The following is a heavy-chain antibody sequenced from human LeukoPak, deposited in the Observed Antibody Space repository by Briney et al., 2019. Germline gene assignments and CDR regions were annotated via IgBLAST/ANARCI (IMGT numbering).Heavy chain of an antibody. CDR1: GFTVSSNY. CDR2: FYSGGAT. CDR3: VREHRPWYFDS. J-gene: IGHJ4*02. V-gene: IGHV3-53*05. D-gene: IGHD6-6*01. Sequence: GGSLRLSCAASGFTVSSNYMSWVRQAPGKGLEWVSVFYSGGATYYADSVKGRFTISRDSSNNTLYLQMNSLRADDTAVYFCVREHRPWYFDSWGQGTLVTVSS.